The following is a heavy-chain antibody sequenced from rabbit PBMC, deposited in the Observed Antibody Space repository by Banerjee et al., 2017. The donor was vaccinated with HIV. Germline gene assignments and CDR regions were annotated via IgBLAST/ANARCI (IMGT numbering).Heavy chain of an antibody. D-gene: IGHD3-3*01. CDR2: IAGGSSGST. CDR3: ARDINVSFAL. V-gene: IGHV1S40*01. CDR1: GFSFSSGYW. J-gene: IGHJ4*01. Sequence: QSLEESGGDLVKPGASLTLTCTASGFSFSSGYWICWVRQAPGKGLEWIGCIAGGSSGSTHYASWAKGRFTISKTSSTTVTLRTTSLTAADTATYFCARDINVSFALWGPGTLVTVS.